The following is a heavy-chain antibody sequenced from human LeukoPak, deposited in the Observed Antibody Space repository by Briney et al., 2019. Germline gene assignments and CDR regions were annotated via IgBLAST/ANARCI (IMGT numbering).Heavy chain of an antibody. J-gene: IGHJ6*02. V-gene: IGHV3-7*03. CDR1: GFTFSSYW. CDR3: ARNLAAAGTRYYGMDV. CDR2: IKQDGSEK. Sequence: GGSLRLSCAASGFTFSSYWMSWVRQAPGKGLEWVANIKQDGSEKYYVDSVKGRFTISRDNAKNSLYLQMNSLRAEDTALYHCARNLAAAGTRYYGMDVWGQGTTVTVSS. D-gene: IGHD6-13*01.